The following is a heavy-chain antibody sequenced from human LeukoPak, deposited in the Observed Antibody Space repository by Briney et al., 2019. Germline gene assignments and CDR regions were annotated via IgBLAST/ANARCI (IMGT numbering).Heavy chain of an antibody. CDR1: GFTFSSYA. D-gene: IGHD1-1*01. V-gene: IGHV3-23*01. CDR3: AKSNGYRVYNWFDP. Sequence: TGGSLRLSCAASGFTFSSYAMVWVRQAPGKGLEWVSSVSGSGGSTYYADSVKGRFTISRDNSNNTLYLQMNSLRAEDTAVYYCAKSNGYRVYNWFDPWGQGTLVTVSS. J-gene: IGHJ5*02. CDR2: VSGSGGST.